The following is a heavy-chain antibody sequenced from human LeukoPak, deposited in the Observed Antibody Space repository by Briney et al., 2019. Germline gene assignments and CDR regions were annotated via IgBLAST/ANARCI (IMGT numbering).Heavy chain of an antibody. CDR1: GVSISSYY. Sequence: PSETLSLTCTASGVSISSYYWSWIRQPAGKGLEWVGRIYTSGSTNYNPSLVSRVTMSVDTSKSQFSLKLSSVTAADTAVYYCARDRVAVAADWFDPWGQGTLVTVSS. D-gene: IGHD6-19*01. CDR2: IYTSGST. CDR3: ARDRVAVAADWFDP. V-gene: IGHV4-4*07. J-gene: IGHJ5*02.